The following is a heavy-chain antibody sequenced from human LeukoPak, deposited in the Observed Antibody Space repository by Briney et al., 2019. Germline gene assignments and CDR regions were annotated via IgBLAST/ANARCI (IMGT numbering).Heavy chain of an antibody. CDR2: IGGSNGIT. CDR3: ARNENSGWGYFDY. V-gene: IGHV3-23*01. J-gene: IGHJ4*02. Sequence: GGSLRLSCAASRFTFNSYAMSWVRQAPGKGLEWVSVIGGSNGITFYVGSVKGRFTISRDNSKGTLYLQMNSLRAEDTAVYYCARNENSGWGYFDYWGQGTLVTVSS. CDR1: RFTFNSYA. D-gene: IGHD5-12*01.